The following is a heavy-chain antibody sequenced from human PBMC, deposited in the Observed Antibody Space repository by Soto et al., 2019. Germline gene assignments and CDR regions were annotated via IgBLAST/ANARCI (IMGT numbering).Heavy chain of an antibody. CDR1: GGSISSGTSY. D-gene: IGHD2-21*02. V-gene: IGHV4-31*03. CDR3: ASIPRRGYSYGIDY. Sequence: SETLSLTCNVSGGSISSGTSYWTWIRQHPGEGLEWIGHIYFTGATYSNPSLRSRLTMSVDTSKNQFSLKLTSVTAADTATYYCASIPRRGYSYGIDYWGQGTLVTRLR. CDR2: IYFTGAT. J-gene: IGHJ4*02.